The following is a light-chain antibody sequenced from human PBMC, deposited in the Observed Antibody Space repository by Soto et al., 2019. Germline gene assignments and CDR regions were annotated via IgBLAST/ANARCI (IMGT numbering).Light chain of an antibody. Sequence: EIVLTQSPGTLSLSPGERATLSCRASQSVSRTYLAWYQQKPVQAPRLLIYATSSRATGIPDRFSGSGSGTDFTLTISRLEPEDFAVYYCQQYGRSGTFGQETKVEIK. CDR3: QQYGRSGT. J-gene: IGKJ1*01. CDR1: QSVSRTY. CDR2: ATS. V-gene: IGKV3-20*01.